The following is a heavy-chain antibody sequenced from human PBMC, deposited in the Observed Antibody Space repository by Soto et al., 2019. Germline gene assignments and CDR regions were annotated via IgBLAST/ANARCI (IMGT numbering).Heavy chain of an antibody. V-gene: IGHV1-69*13. Sequence: ASVKVSCKASGGPFSSYAISWVRQAPEQGLEWMGGIIPIFGTANYAQKFQGRVTITADESTSTAYMELSSLRSEDTAVYYCARDRAAAGSKTNNWFDPWGQGTLVTSPQ. D-gene: IGHD6-13*01. CDR2: IIPIFGTA. CDR1: GGPFSSYA. J-gene: IGHJ5*02. CDR3: ARDRAAAGSKTNNWFDP.